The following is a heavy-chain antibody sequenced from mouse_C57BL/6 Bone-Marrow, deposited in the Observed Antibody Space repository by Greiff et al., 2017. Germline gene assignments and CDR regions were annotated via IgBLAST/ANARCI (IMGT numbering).Heavy chain of an antibody. J-gene: IGHJ2*01. CDR2: LYPGSGST. Sequence: QVQLQQPGAELVKPGASVKMSCKASGYTFTSYWLTWVKQRPGQGLEWIGDLYPGSGSTNYNEKFKSKATLTVDTSSSAAYMQLSSLTSEDSAVYYCATTDYGDFDYWGQGTTLTVSS. D-gene: IGHD2-4*01. CDR1: GYTFTSYW. CDR3: ATTDYGDFDY. V-gene: IGHV1-55*01.